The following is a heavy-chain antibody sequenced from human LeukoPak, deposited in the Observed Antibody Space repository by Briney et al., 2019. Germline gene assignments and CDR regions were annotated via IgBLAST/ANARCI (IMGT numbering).Heavy chain of an antibody. Sequence: GASVKVSCKASGYIFTGYYIHWVRQAPGQGLEWMGWISPNSGGTNYAQKFQGRVTMTRDTSISTAYMELSRLRSDDTAVYYCARGVLYDYKYYYYYMDVWGKGTTVTVSS. CDR2: ISPNSGGT. CDR1: GYIFTGYY. J-gene: IGHJ6*03. V-gene: IGHV1-2*02. CDR3: ARGVLYDYKYYYYYMDV. D-gene: IGHD4-11*01.